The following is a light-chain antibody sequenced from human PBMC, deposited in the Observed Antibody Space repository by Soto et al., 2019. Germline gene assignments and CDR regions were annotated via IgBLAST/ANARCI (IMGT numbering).Light chain of an antibody. CDR2: GAS. V-gene: IGKV3-15*01. J-gene: IGKJ1*01. CDR3: QHYNKWPPWT. Sequence: EIVMTQSPATLSVSPGERATLSCRASQSVSSNLAWYQQKPGQAPRLLIYGASTRATGIPARFSGSGSGTQLTLTISSLQSEDFAVYYCQHYNKWPPWTFGQGTKVEIK. CDR1: QSVSSN.